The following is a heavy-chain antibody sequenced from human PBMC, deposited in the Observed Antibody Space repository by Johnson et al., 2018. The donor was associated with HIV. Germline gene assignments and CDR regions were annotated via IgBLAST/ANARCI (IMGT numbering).Heavy chain of an antibody. CDR2: IKSKTDGGTT. J-gene: IGHJ3*01. CDR3: ARMKTARQNAFDV. D-gene: IGHD6-6*01. Sequence: VQLVESGGGVVQPGGSLRLSCAVSGFTFSNAWMSGVRQAPGKGLEWVGRIKSKTDGGTTDYAAPVKGRFTISRDDSKNTLYLQMNSLRADDTAVYYCARMKTARQNAFDVWGQGTMVTVSS. CDR1: GFTFSNAW. V-gene: IGHV3-15*01.